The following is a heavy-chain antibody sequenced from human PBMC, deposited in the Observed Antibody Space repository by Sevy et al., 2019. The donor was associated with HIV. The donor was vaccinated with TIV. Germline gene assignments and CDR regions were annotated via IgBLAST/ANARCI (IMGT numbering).Heavy chain of an antibody. Sequence: GGSLRLSCAASGFTFSSYSMNWVRQAPGKGLEWVSSISSSSSSIYYADSVKGRFTISRDNAKNSLYLQMNSLRAEDTAVYYCARDQPYYYDSSGYPTGFDIWGQGTMVTVSS. D-gene: IGHD3-22*01. CDR1: GFTFSSYS. CDR2: ISSSSSSI. CDR3: ARDQPYYYDSSGYPTGFDI. J-gene: IGHJ3*02. V-gene: IGHV3-21*01.